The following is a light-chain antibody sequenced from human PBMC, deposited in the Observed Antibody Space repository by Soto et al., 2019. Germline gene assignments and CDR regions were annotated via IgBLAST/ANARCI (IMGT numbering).Light chain of an antibody. V-gene: IGKV3-20*01. Sequence: EIVLTQSPGTLSLSPGDRATLSCRTSPSVSSSYLAWYQQKPGQAPRLLIYGASRRATGIPDRFSGSGSGTDFTLTISRLEPEDFAVYFCQQYASSSYPFGQGTKVEIK. J-gene: IGKJ2*01. CDR1: PSVSSSY. CDR2: GAS. CDR3: QQYASSSYP.